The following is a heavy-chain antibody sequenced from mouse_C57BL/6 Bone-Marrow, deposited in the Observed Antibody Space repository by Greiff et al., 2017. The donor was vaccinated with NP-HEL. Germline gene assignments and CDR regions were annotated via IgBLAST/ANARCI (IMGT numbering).Heavy chain of an antibody. CDR2: IYPRSGNT. J-gene: IGHJ3*01. D-gene: IGHD1-1*01. CDR3: ARRGTYGRAY. CDR1: GYTFTSYG. Sequence: QVQLKQSGAELARPGASVKLSCKASGYTFTSYGISWVKQRTGQGLEWIGEIYPRSGNTYYNEKFKGKATLTADKSSSTAYMELRSLTSEDSAVYFCARRGTYGRAYWGQGTLVTVSA. V-gene: IGHV1-81*01.